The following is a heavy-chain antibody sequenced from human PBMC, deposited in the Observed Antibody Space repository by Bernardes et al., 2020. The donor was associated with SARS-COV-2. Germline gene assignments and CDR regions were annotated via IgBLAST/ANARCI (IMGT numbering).Heavy chain of an antibody. CDR1: GGPIGSYY. D-gene: IGHD3-10*01. CDR2: IYYSGTT. CDR3: ARDLSHLVRRGFDL. V-gene: IGHV4-59*01. J-gene: IGHJ2*01. Sequence: SETLSPTCTVSGGPIGSYYWAWIRQPPGKGLEWIGYIYYSGTTNYNPSLKSRVTISVDRSQNQFSLNLSSVTPADTAVYYCARDLSHLVRRGFDLWGRGTLVTVSS.